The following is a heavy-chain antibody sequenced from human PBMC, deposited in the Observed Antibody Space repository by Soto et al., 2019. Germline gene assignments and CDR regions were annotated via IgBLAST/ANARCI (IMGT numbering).Heavy chain of an antibody. CDR3: ASRGRSYRSSSFWFDP. D-gene: IGHD6-13*01. V-gene: IGHV4-34*01. Sequence: TLSLTCAVYGGSFSGYYWSWIRQPPGKGLEWIGEINHSGSTNYNPSLKSRVTISVDTSKNQFSLKLSSVTAADTAVYYCASRGRSYRSSSFWFDPWGQGTLVTSPQ. CDR1: GGSFSGYY. J-gene: IGHJ5*02. CDR2: INHSGST.